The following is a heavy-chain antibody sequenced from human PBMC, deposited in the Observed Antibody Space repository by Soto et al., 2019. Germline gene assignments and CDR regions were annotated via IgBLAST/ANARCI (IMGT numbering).Heavy chain of an antibody. CDR3: AKVGQAGGMEV. CDR2: ISYDGSNA. CDR1: GFTFSRYG. V-gene: IGHV3-30*18. Sequence: QVHLVESGGGVVQPGTSLRLSCAASGFTFSRYGMNWVRQAPGKGLEWVAAISYDGSNAYYVDAVKGRITISRDNAKNTLFLQMSSLSAEDTAVYYCAKVGQAGGMEVWGKGTTVIVSS. J-gene: IGHJ6*04.